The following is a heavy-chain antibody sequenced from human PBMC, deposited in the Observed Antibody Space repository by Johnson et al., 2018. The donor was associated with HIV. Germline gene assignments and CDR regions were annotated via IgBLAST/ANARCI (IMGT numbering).Heavy chain of an antibody. CDR1: GFSFSSHW. CDR2: ISRDGSST. J-gene: IGHJ3*01. Sequence: VQLVESGGGLVQPGGSLRLSCAASGFSFSSHWMVWVRQAPGKGLVCVSRISRDGSSTTYADAVKGRFTISRDNAKNSLYLQMNSLSLEDTAVYYCARDSIERDRSDGYDRRGGFDLWGQGTRVTVSS. D-gene: IGHD6-19*01. V-gene: IGHV3-74*01. CDR3: ARDSIERDRSDGYDRRGGFDL.